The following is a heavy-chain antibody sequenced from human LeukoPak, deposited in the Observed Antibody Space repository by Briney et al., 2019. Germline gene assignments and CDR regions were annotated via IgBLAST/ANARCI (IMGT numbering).Heavy chain of an antibody. CDR1: GGSISSSSYY. J-gene: IGHJ4*02. D-gene: IGHD2-2*01. Sequence: SETLSLTCTVSGGSISSSSYYWGWIRQPPGKGLEWIGSIYHSGSTYYNPSLKSRVTISVDTSKNQFSLKLSSVTAADTAVYYCAREDIVVVPAAIYARGDFDYWGQGTLVTVSS. CDR2: IYHSGST. CDR3: AREDIVVVPAAIYARGDFDY. V-gene: IGHV4-39*07.